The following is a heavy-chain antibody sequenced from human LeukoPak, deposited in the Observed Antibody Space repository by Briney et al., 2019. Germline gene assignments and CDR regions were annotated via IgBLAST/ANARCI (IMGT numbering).Heavy chain of an antibody. CDR1: GYTFTSYA. Sequence: ASVKVSCKASGYTFTSYAMNWVRQAPGQGLEWMGWINTNTGNPTYAQGFTGRFVFSLDTSVSTAYLQISSLKAEDTAVYYCARENSSSWYYYYYGMDVWGQGTTVTVSS. CDR3: ARENSSSWYYYYYGMDV. CDR2: INTNTGNP. V-gene: IGHV7-4-1*02. D-gene: IGHD6-13*01. J-gene: IGHJ6*02.